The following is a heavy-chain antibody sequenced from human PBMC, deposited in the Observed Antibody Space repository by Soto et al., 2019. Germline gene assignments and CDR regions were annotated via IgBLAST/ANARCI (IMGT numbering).Heavy chain of an antibody. CDR2: IYYSGST. Sequence: PSETLSLTCTVSGGSISSYYWSWIRQPPGKGLEWIGYIYYSGSTNYNPSLKSRVTISVDTSKNQFSLKLSSVTAADTAVYYCARRVDYVWGSYRYRPYFDYWGQGTLVTVSS. D-gene: IGHD3-16*02. CDR1: GGSISSYY. J-gene: IGHJ4*02. V-gene: IGHV4-59*08. CDR3: ARRVDYVWGSYRYRPYFDY.